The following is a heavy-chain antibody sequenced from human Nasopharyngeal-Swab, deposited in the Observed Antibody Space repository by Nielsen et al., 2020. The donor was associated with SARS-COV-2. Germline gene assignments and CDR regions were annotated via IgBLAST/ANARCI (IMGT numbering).Heavy chain of an antibody. Sequence: WIRQPTGKGLEWIGEIYHSGSTNYNPSLKSRVTISVDKSKNQFSLKLSSATAADTAVYYCARIPADVVVPAARWWGFDYWGQGTLVTVSS. CDR3: ARIPADVVVPAARWWGFDY. J-gene: IGHJ4*02. D-gene: IGHD2-2*01. CDR2: IYHSGST. V-gene: IGHV4-4*02.